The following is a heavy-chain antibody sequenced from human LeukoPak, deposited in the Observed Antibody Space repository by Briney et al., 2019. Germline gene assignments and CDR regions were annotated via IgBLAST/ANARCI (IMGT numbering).Heavy chain of an antibody. Sequence: GGSLRLSCAASGFTFDDYAVHWVRQAPGKGLEWVSLISWDGDVTYYADSVKGRFTISRDNNKNSLYLQMNNLRAEDTALYYCARGSSSDPAYYYYYYMDVWGKGTTVTVSS. V-gene: IGHV3-43D*03. D-gene: IGHD6-6*01. CDR2: ISWDGDVT. CDR1: GFTFDDYA. J-gene: IGHJ6*03. CDR3: ARGSSSDPAYYYYYYMDV.